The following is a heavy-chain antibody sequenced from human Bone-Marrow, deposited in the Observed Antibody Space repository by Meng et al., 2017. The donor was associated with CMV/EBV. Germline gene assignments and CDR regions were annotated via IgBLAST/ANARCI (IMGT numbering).Heavy chain of an antibody. Sequence: GSLRLSCTVSGGSISSSSYYWGWIRQPPGKGLEWIGSIYYSGSTYYNPSLRSRVTISVDTSKNQFSLKLSSVTAADTAVYYCARDGEYGYIDPYYGMDVWGQGTTVTVSS. CDR2: IYYSGST. V-gene: IGHV4-39*07. CDR3: ARDGEYGYIDPYYGMDV. D-gene: IGHD5-18*01. CDR1: GGSISSSSYY. J-gene: IGHJ6*02.